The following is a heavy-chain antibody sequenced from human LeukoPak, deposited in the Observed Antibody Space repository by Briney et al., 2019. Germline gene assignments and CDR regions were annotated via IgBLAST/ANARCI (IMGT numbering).Heavy chain of an antibody. CDR3: ARDLTTMVRGLPLDY. CDR1: GFTFSSNS. J-gene: IGHJ4*02. D-gene: IGHD3-10*01. Sequence: GGSLRLSCAASGFTFSSNSMNWVRQAPGKGLEGVSYISRSSDTIYYADSVKGRFTISRDNAKNSLYLQMNSLRDEDTAVYYCARDLTTMVRGLPLDYWGQGTLVTVSS. CDR2: ISRSSDTI. V-gene: IGHV3-48*02.